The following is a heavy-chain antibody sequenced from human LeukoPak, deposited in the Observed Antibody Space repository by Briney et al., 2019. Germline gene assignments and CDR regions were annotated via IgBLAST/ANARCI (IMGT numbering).Heavy chain of an antibody. CDR2: ISSTNKFK. CDR1: GFTFSSYT. D-gene: IGHD1-1*01. CDR3: ATSRTFDY. Sequence: GGSLRLSCAASGFTFSSYTMNWVRQAPGKGLEWVSSISSTNKFKYYADSVKGRFTISRDNTKNTLYLQMNSLRAEDTAMYYCATSRTFDYWGQGTLVTVSS. J-gene: IGHJ4*02. V-gene: IGHV3-21*06.